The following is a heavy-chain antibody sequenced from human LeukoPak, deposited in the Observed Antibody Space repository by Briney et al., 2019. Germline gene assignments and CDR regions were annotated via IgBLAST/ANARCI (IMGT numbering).Heavy chain of an antibody. CDR3: AREGAAAGTLDYYYGMDV. V-gene: IGHV1-46*01. Sequence: ASVKVSCKASGYTFTSYYIHWVRQAPGQGLEWMGITNPSGGSTSYAQKFQGRVTMTRDTSTSTVYMELSSLRSEDTAVYYCAREGAAAGTLDYYYGMDVWGQGTTVTVSS. CDR2: TNPSGGST. D-gene: IGHD6-13*01. J-gene: IGHJ6*02. CDR1: GYTFTSYY.